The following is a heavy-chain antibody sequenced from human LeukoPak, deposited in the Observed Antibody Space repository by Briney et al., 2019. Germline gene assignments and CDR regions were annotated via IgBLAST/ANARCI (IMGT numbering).Heavy chain of an antibody. V-gene: IGHV1-18*01. CDR2: ISGYNGNT. J-gene: IGHJ4*02. Sequence: ASVKVSCKASGSTFTSYGISWVRQAPGQGLEWMGWISGYNGNTNYAQKVQGRVTMTTDTSTRTAYMELRSLRSDDTAVYYCARDGGYYDSRGYGLFDYWGQGTLVTVSS. D-gene: IGHD3-22*01. CDR1: GSTFTSYG. CDR3: ARDGGYYDSRGYGLFDY.